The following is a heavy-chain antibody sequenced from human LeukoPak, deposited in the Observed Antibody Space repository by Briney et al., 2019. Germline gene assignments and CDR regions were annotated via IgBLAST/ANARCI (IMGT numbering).Heavy chain of an antibody. CDR3: ARDAPPVTAAPFDY. D-gene: IGHD2-15*01. J-gene: IGHJ4*02. V-gene: IGHV3-21*01. CDR2: ISSSSSYI. CDR1: GFTFSSYS. Sequence: GSLRLSCAASGFTFSSYSMNWVRQAPGKGLEWVSSISSSSSYIYYADSVKGRFTISRDNAKNSLYLQMNGLRAEDTAVYYCARDAPPVTAAPFDYWGQGTLVTVSS.